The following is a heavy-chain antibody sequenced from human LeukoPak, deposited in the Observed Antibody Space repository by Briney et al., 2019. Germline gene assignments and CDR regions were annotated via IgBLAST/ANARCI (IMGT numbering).Heavy chain of an antibody. CDR2: INPSCGST. J-gene: IGHJ4*02. V-gene: IGHV1-46*01. D-gene: IGHD3-22*01. CDR1: GYTFTSYY. CDR3: ARDFHYYDSSGYHRGFDS. Sequence: ASVKVSCKASGYTFTSYYMHWVRQAPGQGLEWMGIINPSCGSTSYAQKFQGRGTMTRATSTSTVYMELRRLRSEDTAVYYCARDFHYYDSSGYHRGFDSWGQGTLVTVSS.